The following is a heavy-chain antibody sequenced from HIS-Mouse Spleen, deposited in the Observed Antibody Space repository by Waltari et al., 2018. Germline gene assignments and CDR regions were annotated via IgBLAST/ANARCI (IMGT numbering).Heavy chain of an antibody. J-gene: IGHJ4*02. CDR3: ARVTGGGY. D-gene: IGHD3-10*01. Sequence: QVQLVESGGGVVQPGRSLRLSCAASGFTFSSYAMHRVRQDPGKGLELGAVISYDGSNKYYADSVKGRFTISRDNSKNTLYLQRNSLRAEDTAVYYCARVTGGGYWGQGTLVTVSS. CDR1: GFTFSSYA. V-gene: IGHV3-30-3*01. CDR2: ISYDGSNK.